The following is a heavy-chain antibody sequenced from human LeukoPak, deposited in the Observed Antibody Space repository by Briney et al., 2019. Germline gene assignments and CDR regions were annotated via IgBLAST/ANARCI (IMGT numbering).Heavy chain of an antibody. D-gene: IGHD1-14*01. CDR3: ARDKPGWGAFDV. V-gene: IGHV1-18*01. CDR2: IAANNDHT. Sequence: ASVKVSCKASGYRVSSFAIIWVRQAPGQGLECLGWIAANNDHTHYALNVQGRVTMTTDTYTDTAYMELRNLRSDDTAVYFCARDKPGWGAFDVWGQGTVVTVSS. J-gene: IGHJ3*01. CDR1: GYRVSSFA.